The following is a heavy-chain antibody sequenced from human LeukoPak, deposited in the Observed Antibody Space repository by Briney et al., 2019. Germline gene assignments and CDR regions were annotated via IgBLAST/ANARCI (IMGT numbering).Heavy chain of an antibody. CDR3: ARSPNHYDFWSGYYILGWFDP. CDR1: GGSISSYY. V-gene: IGHV4-59*01. CDR2: IYYSGST. J-gene: IGHJ5*02. D-gene: IGHD3-3*01. Sequence: PSETLSLTCTVSGGSISSYYWSWIRQSPGKGLEWIGYIYYSGSTNYNPSLKSRVTISVDTSKNQFSLKLSSVTAADTAVYYCARSPNHYDFWSGYYILGWFDPWGQGTLVTVSS.